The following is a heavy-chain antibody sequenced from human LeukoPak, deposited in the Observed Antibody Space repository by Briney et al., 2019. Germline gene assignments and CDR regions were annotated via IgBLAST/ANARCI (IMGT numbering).Heavy chain of an antibody. CDR1: GFTFSNYR. Sequence: GGSLRLSCAASGFTFSNYRMNWVRQAPGKGLEWVSGIGGSGGYHTYYADSVRGRFTISRDNSRNTLYVQMNSLRAEDTAIYYCARDRNWGAYDIWGQGTMVTVSS. D-gene: IGHD7-27*01. CDR2: IGGSGGYHT. J-gene: IGHJ3*02. V-gene: IGHV3-23*01. CDR3: ARDRNWGAYDI.